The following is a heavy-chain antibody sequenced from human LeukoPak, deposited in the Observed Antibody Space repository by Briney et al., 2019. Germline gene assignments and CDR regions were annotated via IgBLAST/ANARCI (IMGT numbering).Heavy chain of an antibody. J-gene: IGHJ4*02. V-gene: IGHV4-31*03. D-gene: IGHD3-3*01. CDR3: ARGLEGSLDY. CDR2: IYYSGST. Sequence: PSETLSLTCTVSGGSISSGGYYWSWIRQHPGKGLEWIGYIYYSGSTYYNPSLKSRVTISVDTPKNQFSLKLSSVTAADTAVYYCARGLEGSLDYWGQGTLVTVSS. CDR1: GGSISSGGYY.